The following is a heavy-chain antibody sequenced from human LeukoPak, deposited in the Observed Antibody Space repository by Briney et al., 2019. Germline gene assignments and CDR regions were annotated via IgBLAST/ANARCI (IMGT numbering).Heavy chain of an antibody. CDR1: GFNVSSTY. D-gene: IGHD3-10*01. V-gene: IGHV3-23*01. CDR2: ISGSGDNT. J-gene: IGHJ4*02. Sequence: GGSLRLSCAASGFNVSSTYMSWVRQAPGKGLEWVSTISGSGDNTYYADSVKGRFTISRDNSKNTLYLQMNSLRAEDTAVYYCAKVTYGSGTYGAFDYWGQGTLVTVSS. CDR3: AKVTYGSGTYGAFDY.